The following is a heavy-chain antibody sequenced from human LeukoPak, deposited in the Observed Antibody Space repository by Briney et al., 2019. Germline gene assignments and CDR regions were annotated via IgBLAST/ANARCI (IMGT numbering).Heavy chain of an antibody. D-gene: IGHD6-19*01. CDR1: GGSFSGYY. Sequence: SETLSLTCAVYGGSFSGYYWSWIRQPPGKGLEWIGEINHSGSTNYNPSLKGRVTISVDTSKNQFSLKLSSVTAADTAVYYCARMGQWLVDAFDIWGQGTMVTVSS. CDR3: ARMGQWLVDAFDI. V-gene: IGHV4-34*01. CDR2: INHSGST. J-gene: IGHJ3*02.